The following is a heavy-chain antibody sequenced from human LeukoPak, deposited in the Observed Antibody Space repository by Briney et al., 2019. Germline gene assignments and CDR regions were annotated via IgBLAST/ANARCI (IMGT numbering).Heavy chain of an antibody. CDR1: GYTFTGYY. CDR2: INPNSGGT. J-gene: IGHJ4*02. V-gene: IGHV1-2*02. Sequence: ASVKVSCKASGYTFTGYYMHWVRQAPGQRLEWMGWINPNSGGTNYAQKFQGRVTMTRDTSISTAYMELSRLRSDDTAVYYCARDDSDCGGDCYIFDYWGQGTLVTVSS. D-gene: IGHD2-21*02. CDR3: ARDDSDCGGDCYIFDY.